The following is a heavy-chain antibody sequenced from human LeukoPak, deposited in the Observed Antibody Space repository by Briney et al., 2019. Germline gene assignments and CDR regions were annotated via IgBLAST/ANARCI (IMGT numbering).Heavy chain of an antibody. D-gene: IGHD3-3*01. CDR2: IYTSGST. CDR3: ARVAGYYDFWSGYNNYYYYYMDV. CDR1: GGSISSYY. J-gene: IGHJ6*03. Sequence: PSETLSLTCTVSGGSISSYYWSWIRQPAGKGLEWIGRIYTSGSTNYNPSLKSRVTVSVDTSKNQFSLKLSSVSAADTAVYYCARVAGYYDFWSGYNNYYYYYMDVWGKGTTVTVSS. V-gene: IGHV4-4*07.